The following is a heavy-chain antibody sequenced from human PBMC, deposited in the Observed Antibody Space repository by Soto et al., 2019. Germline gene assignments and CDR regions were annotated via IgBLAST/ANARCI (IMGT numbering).Heavy chain of an antibody. CDR2: IYYSGST. CDR1: GGSISSYY. D-gene: IGHD2-2*01. V-gene: IGHV4-59*12. CDR3: ARAHFIVVVPAAIIDHYYGMDV. Sequence: PSETLSLTCTVSGGSISSYYWSWIRQPPGKGLEWIGEIYYSGSTNYNPSLKSRVTISVDTSKNQFSLKLSSVTAADTAVYYCARAHFIVVVPAAIIDHYYGMDVWGQGTTVTVSS. J-gene: IGHJ6*02.